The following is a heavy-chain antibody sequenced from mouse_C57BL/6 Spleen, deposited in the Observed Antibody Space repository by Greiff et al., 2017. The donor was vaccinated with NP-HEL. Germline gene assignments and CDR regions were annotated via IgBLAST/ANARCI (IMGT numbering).Heavy chain of an antibody. CDR2: IDPSDSYT. CDR1: GYTFTSYW. CDR3: ARRYYYGSSYWYFDV. Sequence: VQLQQPGAELVMPGASVKLSCKASGYTFTSYWMHWVKQRPGQGLEWIGEIDPSDSYTNYNQKFKGKSTLTVDKSSSTAYMQRSSLTSEDSAVYYCARRYYYGSSYWYFDVWGTGTTVTVSS. D-gene: IGHD1-1*01. J-gene: IGHJ1*03. V-gene: IGHV1-69*01.